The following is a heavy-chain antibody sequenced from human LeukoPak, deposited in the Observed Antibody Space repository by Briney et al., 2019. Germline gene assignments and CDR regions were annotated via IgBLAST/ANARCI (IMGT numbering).Heavy chain of an antibody. CDR2: ISGSGGST. Sequence: GGSLRLSCAASGFTFSSYAMSWVRQAPGKGLEWISAISGSGGSTYYADSVKGRFTISRDNSKNTLYLQMNSLRAEDTAVYYCAKDPYSSGWYWGDYWGQGTLVTVSS. CDR1: GFTFSSYA. D-gene: IGHD6-19*01. J-gene: IGHJ4*02. CDR3: AKDPYSSGWYWGDY. V-gene: IGHV3-23*01.